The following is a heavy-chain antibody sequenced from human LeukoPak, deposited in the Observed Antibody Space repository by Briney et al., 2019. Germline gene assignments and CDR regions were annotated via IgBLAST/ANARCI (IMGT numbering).Heavy chain of an antibody. CDR2: ITSGSSYI. CDR3: ASSRGYNYGYRALELPPSPID. Sequence: GGSLRLSCAASGFTFSSYNMNWVRQAPGQGLEWVSSITSGSSYIYYADSVKGRFTISRDNAKNSLYLQMNSLRAEDTAVYYCASSRGYNYGYRALELPPSPIDWGQGTLVTVSS. J-gene: IGHJ4*02. CDR1: GFTFSSYN. D-gene: IGHD5-18*01. V-gene: IGHV3-21*01.